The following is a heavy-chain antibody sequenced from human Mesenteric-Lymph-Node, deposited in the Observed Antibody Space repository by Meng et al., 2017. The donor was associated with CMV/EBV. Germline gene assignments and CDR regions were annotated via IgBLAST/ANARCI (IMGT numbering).Heavy chain of an antibody. CDR1: GFTFSSYA. V-gene: IGHV3-23*03. CDR2: IYSGTSST. D-gene: IGHD2/OR15-2a*01. J-gene: IGHJ6*02. CDR3: AKDIFPLLIVPDANHFYYYYGMDV. Sequence: GGSLRLSCAAPGFTFSSYAMSWVRQAPGKGLEWVSVIYSGTSSTNYADSVKGRFTISRDNSKNTLYLQMNSLRAEDTAVYYCAKDIFPLLIVPDANHFYYYYGMDVWGQGTTVTVSS.